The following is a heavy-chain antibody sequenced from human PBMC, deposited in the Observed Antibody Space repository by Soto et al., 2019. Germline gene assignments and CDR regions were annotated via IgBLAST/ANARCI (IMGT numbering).Heavy chain of an antibody. CDR1: GYAFTTYG. V-gene: IGHV1-18*01. CDR3: TRGRYVAY. Sequence: QVHLVQSGAEVKKPGASVKVSCKGSGYAFTTYGITWVRQAPGQGLEWMGWFGAANGNTNYDQKPQCRVTVTRDTSTSAAYMELSSLRSHEKTVYYCTRGRYVAYWGQGALVTVSS. J-gene: IGHJ4*02. CDR2: FGAANGNT. D-gene: IGHD1-1*01.